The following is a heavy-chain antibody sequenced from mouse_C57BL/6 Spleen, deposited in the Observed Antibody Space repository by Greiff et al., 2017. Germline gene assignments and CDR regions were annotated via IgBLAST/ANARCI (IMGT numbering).Heavy chain of an antibody. CDR1: GFTFSSYA. D-gene: IGHD2-4*01. Sequence: EVPRVESGGGLVKPGGSLKLSCAASGFTFSSYAMSWVRQTPEKRLEWVATISDGGSYTYYPDNVKGRFTISRDNAKNNLYLQMSHLKSEDTAMYYCARAYYDYDYFDYWGQGTTLTVSS. J-gene: IGHJ2*01. V-gene: IGHV5-4*01. CDR3: ARAYYDYDYFDY. CDR2: ISDGGSYT.